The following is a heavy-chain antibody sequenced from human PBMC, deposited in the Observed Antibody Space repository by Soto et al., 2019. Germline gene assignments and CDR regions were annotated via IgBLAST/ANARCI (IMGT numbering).Heavy chain of an antibody. CDR2: IYYRGST. CDR1: GGSISSVGYY. Sequence: QVQLQESGPGLVKTSQTLSLTCTVSGGSISSVGYYWNWIRQRPGKGLEWFGYIYYRGSTYYNPSPKSRVTISVDTSKNQFTLKLSSVTAADTAVYYCARSVFPWGQGTLVTVSS. J-gene: IGHJ5*02. CDR3: ARSVFP. V-gene: IGHV4-31*03.